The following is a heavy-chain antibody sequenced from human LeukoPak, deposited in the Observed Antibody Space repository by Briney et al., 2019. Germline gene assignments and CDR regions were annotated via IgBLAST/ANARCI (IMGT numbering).Heavy chain of an antibody. V-gene: IGHV4-4*07. CDR2: IYTSGRT. Sequence: PSETLSLTCTVSGGSISSYYWSWIRQPAGKGLEWIGRIYTSGRTNYNPSLKSRVTMSVDTSKKQFSLELSSVTAADTAVYYCARDPQLGPFDYWGQGTLVTVSS. CDR3: ARDPQLGPFDY. D-gene: IGHD6-6*01. CDR1: GGSISSYY. J-gene: IGHJ4*02.